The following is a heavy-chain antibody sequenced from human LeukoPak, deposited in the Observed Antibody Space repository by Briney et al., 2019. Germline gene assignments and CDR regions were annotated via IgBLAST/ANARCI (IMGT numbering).Heavy chain of an antibody. V-gene: IGHV3-48*01. D-gene: IGHD3-22*01. CDR3: ARDLGCYDSSEGMDV. CDR2: ISSSSSTI. CDR1: GFTFSSYS. Sequence: PGGSLRLSCAASGFTFSSYSMNWVRQAPGKGLEWVSYISSSSSTIYYADSVKGRFTISRDNAKNSLYLQMNSLRAEDTAVYYCARDLGCYDSSEGMDVWGKGTTVTVSS. J-gene: IGHJ6*03.